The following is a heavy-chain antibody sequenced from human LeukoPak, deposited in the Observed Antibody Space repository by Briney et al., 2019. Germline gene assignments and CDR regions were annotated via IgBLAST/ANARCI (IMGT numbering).Heavy chain of an antibody. J-gene: IGHJ4*02. CDR3: ARDRGYYDYVWGSYRYTSVLDY. Sequence: SETLSLTCTVSGGSISSSSYYWGWIRQPPGKGLEWIGSMYYSGSTYYNPSPKSRVTISVDTSKNQFSLKLSSVTAADTAVYYCARDRGYYDYVWGSYRYTSVLDYWGQGTLVTVSS. D-gene: IGHD3-16*02. CDR2: MYYSGST. CDR1: GGSISSSSYY. V-gene: IGHV4-39*07.